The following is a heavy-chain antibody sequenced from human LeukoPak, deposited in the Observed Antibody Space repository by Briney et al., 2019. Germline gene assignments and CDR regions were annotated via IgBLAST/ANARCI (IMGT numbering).Heavy chain of an antibody. V-gene: IGHV3-7*01. CDR2: IKQDGSEK. CDR3: GREIEAPGKTLDY. Sequence: GGSLRLSCAASGFTFSSYWMSWVRQAPGKGLEWVANIKQDGSEKYYVDSVKGRFTISRDNAKNTLYLQMNSLRPEDTAVYYCGREIEAPGKTLDYWGQGTLVTVSS. CDR1: GFTFSSYW. J-gene: IGHJ4*02.